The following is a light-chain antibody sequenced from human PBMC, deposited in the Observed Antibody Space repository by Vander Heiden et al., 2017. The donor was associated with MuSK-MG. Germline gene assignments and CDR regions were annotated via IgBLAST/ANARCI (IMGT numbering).Light chain of an antibody. J-gene: IGKJ1*01. CDR1: QSISSY. Sequence: DIQMTPPPALLSASVGDRVTITCRASQSISSYLNWYQQKPGKAPKLLSYAASSFQSGVPSRFSGSGSGTDFTLTISSLQPEDFATYYCQQSYSTPPTFGQGTKVEIK. CDR3: QQSYSTPPT. V-gene: IGKV1-39*01. CDR2: AAS.